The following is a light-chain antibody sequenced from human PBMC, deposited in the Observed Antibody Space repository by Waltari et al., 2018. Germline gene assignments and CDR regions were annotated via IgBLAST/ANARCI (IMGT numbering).Light chain of an antibody. CDR2: VAS. Sequence: IQMTQSPCSLSPYVGDRVPITCRASQSISSSLNWYQQIPGKAPKLLIYVASNLQSGVPSRFSGSGSGTDFSLTISSLQPEDFATYYCQQSYITTYTFGQGTKLEIK. J-gene: IGKJ2*01. CDR1: QSISSS. V-gene: IGKV1-39*01. CDR3: QQSYITTYT.